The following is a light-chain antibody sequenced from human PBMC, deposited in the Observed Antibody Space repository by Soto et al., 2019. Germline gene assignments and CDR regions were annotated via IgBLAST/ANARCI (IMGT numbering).Light chain of an antibody. CDR2: EVS. CDR1: SSDVGGYNY. J-gene: IGLJ1*01. V-gene: IGLV2-14*01. Sequence: QSALTQPASVSGSPGQSITISCTGTSSDVGGYNYVSWYQQHPGKAPKLMIYEVSNRPSGVSNRFSGSKSGNTASLTISGPQAEDEADYYCSSYTSRSTLYVFGTGTKLTVL. CDR3: SSYTSRSTLYV.